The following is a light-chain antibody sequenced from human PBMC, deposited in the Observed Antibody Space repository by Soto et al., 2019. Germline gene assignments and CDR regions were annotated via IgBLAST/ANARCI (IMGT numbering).Light chain of an antibody. CDR3: QQYNAWPIT. J-gene: IGKJ5*01. V-gene: IGKV3-15*01. CDR2: GVS. Sequence: EIVLAQSPAALSSSPGERATLSCRASQTVNSRLAWYQHKPGQAPRLLIYGVSTRAAGIPARFRGSGSGADFTLTITSLQSEDFAIYYCQQYNAWPITFGQGTRLEIK. CDR1: QTVNSR.